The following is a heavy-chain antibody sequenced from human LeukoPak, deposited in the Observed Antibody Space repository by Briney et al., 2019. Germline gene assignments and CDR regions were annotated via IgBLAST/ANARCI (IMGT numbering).Heavy chain of an antibody. CDR1: GGSISSGGYY. CDR3: ARDRLKYYFDY. CDR2: IYYSGST. Sequence: SETLSLTCTVSGGSISSGGYYWSWIRQHPGKGLEWIGYIYYSGSTYYNPSLKSRVTISVDTSKNQFSLKLSSVTAADTAVYYCARDRLKYYFDYWGREPWSPSPQ. V-gene: IGHV4-31*03. J-gene: IGHJ4*02. D-gene: IGHD6-6*01.